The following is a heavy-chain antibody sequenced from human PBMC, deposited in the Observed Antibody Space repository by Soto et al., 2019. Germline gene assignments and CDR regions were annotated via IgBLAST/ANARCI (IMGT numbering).Heavy chain of an antibody. D-gene: IGHD6-6*01. CDR1: GFTVSSNY. CDR2: IYSGGST. CDR3: ARDQPSIAARPGYYYYYMDV. V-gene: IGHV3-66*01. Sequence: PGGSLRLSCAASGFTVSSNYMSWVRQAPGKGLEWVSVIYSGGSTYYADSVKGRFTISRDNSKNTLYLQMNSLRAEDTAVYYCARDQPSIAARPGYYYYYMDVWGKGTTVTVSS. J-gene: IGHJ6*03.